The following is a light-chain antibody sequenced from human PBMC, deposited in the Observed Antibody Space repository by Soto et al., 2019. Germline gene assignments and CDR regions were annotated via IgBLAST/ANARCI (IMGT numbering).Light chain of an antibody. CDR2: EVG. CDR3: SSYTGSNTLV. J-gene: IGLJ2*01. Sequence: QSALTHPASVSGSSGQSITISCTGTSSDGGGYKYVSWYQQHPGKVPKLIIYEVGNRPSGISNRFSGSKSGNTASLTISGLQAEDEADYYCSSYTGSNTLVFGGGTKLTVL. V-gene: IGLV2-14*01. CDR1: SSDGGGYKY.